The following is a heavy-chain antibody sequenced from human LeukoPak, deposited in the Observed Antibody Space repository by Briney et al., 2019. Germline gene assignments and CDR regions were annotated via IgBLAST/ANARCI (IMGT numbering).Heavy chain of an antibody. CDR1: GGTFSSYA. CDR2: IIPIFGTA. V-gene: IGHV1-69*05. CDR3: ARDHDILTGYLDY. Sequence: LVKVSCKASGGTFSSYAISWVRQAPGQGLEWMGGIIPIFGTANYAQKFQGRVTITTDESASTAYMELSSLRSEDTAVYYCARDHDILTGYLDYWGQGTLVTVSS. D-gene: IGHD3-9*01. J-gene: IGHJ4*02.